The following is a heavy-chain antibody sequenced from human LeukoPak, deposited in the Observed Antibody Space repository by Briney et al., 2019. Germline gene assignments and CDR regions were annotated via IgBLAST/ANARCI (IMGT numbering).Heavy chain of an antibody. J-gene: IGHJ4*02. D-gene: IGHD3-22*01. V-gene: IGHV4-39*07. CDR3: ARLDHYYDSSGYYSYFDY. CDR2: ISYSGHT. Sequence: SETLSLTCTVSGVSITSTIHYWGWIRQPPGKGLDWIGSISYSGHTYYNPSLKSRVTMSVDTSKNQFSLRLTSVTAADTAVYYCARLDHYYDSSGYYSYFDYWGQGTLVTVSS. CDR1: GVSITSTIHY.